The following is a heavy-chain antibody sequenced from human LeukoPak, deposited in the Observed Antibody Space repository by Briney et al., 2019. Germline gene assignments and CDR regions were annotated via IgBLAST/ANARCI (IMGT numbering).Heavy chain of an antibody. D-gene: IGHD6-19*01. J-gene: IGHJ4*02. CDR1: GFTLSHYW. CDR3: ARGSGGQWLVLFDY. Sequence: GGSLSLSCVASGFTLSHYWMHWVRQAPGQGLMWVSRINSDGSRTNYADSVKGRFTISRDNAKNTVYMQMNSLRAEDTAVYYCARGSGGQWLVLFDYWGQGTLVTVSS. CDR2: INSDGSRT. V-gene: IGHV3-74*01.